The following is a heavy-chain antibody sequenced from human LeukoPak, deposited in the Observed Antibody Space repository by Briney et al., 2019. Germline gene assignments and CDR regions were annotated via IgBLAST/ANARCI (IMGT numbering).Heavy chain of an antibody. CDR2: ISWNSGSI. J-gene: IGHJ6*02. Sequence: GGSLRLSCAASGFTFDDYAMHWVRQAPGKGLEWVSGISWNSGSIGYADSVKGRFTISRDNAKNSLYLQMNSLRAEDTAVYYCASTYYYDSSGYYLWYYYYGMDVWGQGTTVTVSS. D-gene: IGHD3-22*01. CDR1: GFTFDDYA. CDR3: ASTYYYDSSGYYLWYYYYGMDV. V-gene: IGHV3-9*01.